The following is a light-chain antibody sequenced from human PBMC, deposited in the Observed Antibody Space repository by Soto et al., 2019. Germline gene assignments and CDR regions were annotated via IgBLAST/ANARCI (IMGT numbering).Light chain of an antibody. Sequence: QSALTQPPSASGSPGQSVTISCTGTSSDVGGYNYVSWYQQHPGKAPKLMIYEVSKRPSGVPDRFSGSKSGNTASLTVSGLQAEDEADYYCSSYAGRNNFVVGTGTKVTVL. CDR2: EVS. CDR3: SSYAGRNNFV. J-gene: IGLJ1*01. V-gene: IGLV2-8*01. CDR1: SSDVGGYNY.